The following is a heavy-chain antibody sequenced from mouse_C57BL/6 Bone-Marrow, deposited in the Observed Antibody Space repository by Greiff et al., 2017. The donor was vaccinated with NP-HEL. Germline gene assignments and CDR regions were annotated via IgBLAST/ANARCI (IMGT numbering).Heavy chain of an antibody. D-gene: IGHD1-1*01. CDR1: GYTFTSYW. CDR3: AREATVVDWYFDV. V-gene: IGHV1-7*01. Sequence: QVHVKQSGAELAKPGASVKLSCKASGYTFTSYWMHWVKQRPGQGLEWIGYINPSSGYTKYNQKFKDKATLTADKSSSTAYMQLSSLTYEDSAVYYCAREATVVDWYFDVWGTGTTVTVSS. J-gene: IGHJ1*03. CDR2: INPSSGYT.